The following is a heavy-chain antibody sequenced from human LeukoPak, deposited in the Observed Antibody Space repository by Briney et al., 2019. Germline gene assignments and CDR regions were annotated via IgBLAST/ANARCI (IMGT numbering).Heavy chain of an antibody. V-gene: IGHV1-18*01. CDR2: ISAYNGNT. D-gene: IGHD3-9*01. J-gene: IGHJ4*02. Sequence: GASVKVSCKASGYTFTSYGISWVRQAPGQGLEWMGWISAYNGNTNYAQKLQGRVTMTTDTSTSTAYMELRSLRSDDTAVYYCARDLSYDILTGFFDYWGQGTLVTVSS. CDR3: ARDLSYDILTGFFDY. CDR1: GYTFTSYG.